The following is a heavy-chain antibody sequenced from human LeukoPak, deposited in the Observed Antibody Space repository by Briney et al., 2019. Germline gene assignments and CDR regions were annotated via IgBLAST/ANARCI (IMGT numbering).Heavy chain of an antibody. CDR1: GGSISSYY. V-gene: IGHV4-59*08. CDR2: IYYSGST. D-gene: IGHD3-22*01. CDR3: ARLPTDSSGYRTFPDY. Sequence: SETLSLTCTVSGGSISSYYWSWIRQPPGKGLEWIGYIYYSGSTNYNPSLKSRVTISVDTSKNQFSLKLSSVTAADTAVYYCARLPTDSSGYRTFPDYWGQGTLVTVSS. J-gene: IGHJ4*02.